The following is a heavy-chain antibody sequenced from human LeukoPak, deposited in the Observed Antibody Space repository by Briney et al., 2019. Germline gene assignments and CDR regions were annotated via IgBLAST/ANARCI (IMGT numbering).Heavy chain of an antibody. D-gene: IGHD3-10*01. J-gene: IGHJ4*02. CDR1: GFTFSSYE. CDR2: ISSSGSTI. Sequence: GGSLRLSCAASGFTFSSYEMNWVRQAPGKGLEWVSFISSSGSTIYYADSVKGRFTISRDNAENSLYLQMSSLRAEDTAVYYCARESWATDYWGQGTLVTVSS. CDR3: ARESWATDY. V-gene: IGHV3-48*03.